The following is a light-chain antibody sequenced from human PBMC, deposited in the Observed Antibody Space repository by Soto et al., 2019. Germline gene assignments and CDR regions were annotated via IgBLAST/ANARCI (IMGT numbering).Light chain of an antibody. J-gene: IGKJ5*01. CDR1: QSISSY. V-gene: IGKV1-39*01. CDR2: AAS. CDR3: QQSYSTPIT. Sequence: DIQMTQSPSSLSASVGDRCTIALRASQSISSYLNWYQQKPGKAPKLLIYAASSLQSGVPSRFSGSGSGTDFTLTISSLQPEDFATYYCQQSYSTPITFGQGTRLEIK.